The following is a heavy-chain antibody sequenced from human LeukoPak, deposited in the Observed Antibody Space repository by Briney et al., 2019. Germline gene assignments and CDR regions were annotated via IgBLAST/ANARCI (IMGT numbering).Heavy chain of an antibody. CDR2: VYYTGST. V-gene: IGHV4-39*01. CDR1: GGSTSSTSDY. J-gene: IGHJ5*02. D-gene: IGHD5-24*01. CDR3: ARQLGDGVNVVYWFDP. Sequence: KPSETLCLTCTVSGGSTSSTSDYWGWIRQSPGKGLEWIGSVYYTGSTQDNPSLKGRVTISEDTSKNQFSLKLTSVTAEDTAVYYCARQLGDGVNVVYWFDPWGQGTLVTVSS.